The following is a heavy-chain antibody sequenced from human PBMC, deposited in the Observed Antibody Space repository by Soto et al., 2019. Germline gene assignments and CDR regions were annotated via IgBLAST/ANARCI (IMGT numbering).Heavy chain of an antibody. Sequence: QVQLQQWGAGLLKPSETLSLTCAVYGGSFSGYYWTWIRQPPGKGLEWIGEINRSGSTNYNPSLKSRVAISVDTSKNHFSLKLSSVTAADTAVYYCARGRNLGGTYLDYWGQGTLVTVSS. D-gene: IGHD1-26*01. CDR3: ARGRNLGGTYLDY. J-gene: IGHJ4*02. CDR1: GGSFSGYY. CDR2: INRSGST. V-gene: IGHV4-34*01.